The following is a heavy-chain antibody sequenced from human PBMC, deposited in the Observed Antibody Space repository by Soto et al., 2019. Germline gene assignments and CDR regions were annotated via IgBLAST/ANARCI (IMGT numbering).Heavy chain of an antibody. CDR3: ARKPIVVVPAATGVASYYYYGMDV. CDR1: GFTFSSYS. J-gene: IGHJ6*02. D-gene: IGHD2-2*01. Sequence: EVQLVESGGGLVKPGGSLRLSCAASGFTFSSYSMNWVRQAPGKGLEWVSSISSSSSYIYYADSVKGRFTISRDNAKNSQYLQMNSLRAEETAVDYCARKPIVVVPAATGVASYYYYGMDVWGQGTTVTVSS. CDR2: ISSSSSYI. V-gene: IGHV3-21*01.